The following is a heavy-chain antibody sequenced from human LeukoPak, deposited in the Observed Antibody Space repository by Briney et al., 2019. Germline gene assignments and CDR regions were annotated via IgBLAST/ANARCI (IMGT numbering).Heavy chain of an antibody. CDR2: ISTYNGNT. D-gene: IGHD5-18*01. CDR1: GYTFTSYG. V-gene: IGHV1-18*01. J-gene: IGHJ5*02. Sequence: ASVKVSCKASGYTFTSYGISWVRQAPGQGLEWMGWISTYNGNTNYAQKLQGRVTMTTDTSTSTAYMELRSLRSDDTAVYYCARWWDSYGWFDPWGQGTLVTVSS. CDR3: ARWWDSYGWFDP.